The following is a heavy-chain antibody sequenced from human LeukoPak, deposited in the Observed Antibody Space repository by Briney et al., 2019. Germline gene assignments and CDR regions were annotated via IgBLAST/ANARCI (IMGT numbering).Heavy chain of an antibody. V-gene: IGHV3-30*02. D-gene: IGHD5-18*01. CDR3: ARDRGYSYGWYFDY. CDR1: GFTFSSYG. Sequence: PGGSLRLSCAASGFTFSSYGMHWVRQAPGKGLDWVAFIRYDGRNKYYADSVKGRFTISRDNSKNTLYLQMNSLRAEDTAVYYCARDRGYSYGWYFDYWGQGTLVTVSS. CDR2: IRYDGRNK. J-gene: IGHJ4*02.